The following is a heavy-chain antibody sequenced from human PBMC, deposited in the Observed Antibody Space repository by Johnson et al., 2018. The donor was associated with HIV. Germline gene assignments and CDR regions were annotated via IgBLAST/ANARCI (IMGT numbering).Heavy chain of an antibody. D-gene: IGHD3-10*01. J-gene: IGHJ3*02. CDR2: ISYDGSNK. CDR1: GFTFSSYD. Sequence: QVQLVESGGGLVQPGGSLRLSCAASGFTFSSYDMHWVRQATGKGLEWVAVISYDGSNKYYADSVKGRFTISRDSSKDTLYVQMNSLRGEDTAVYYCAREPDPFREDHGDAFDIWGQGTVVTVSS. CDR3: AREPDPFREDHGDAFDI. V-gene: IGHV3-30*03.